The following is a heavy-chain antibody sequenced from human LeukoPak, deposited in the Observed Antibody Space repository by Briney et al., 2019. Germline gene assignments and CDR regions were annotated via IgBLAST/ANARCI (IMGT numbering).Heavy chain of an antibody. V-gene: IGHV4-38-2*02. Sequence: SETLSLTCTVSRYSISSGYYWAWIRQPPGKGLEWIGSIYHSGSAYYNASLKSRVTISVDTSKNQFSLKVNSLTAADTAVYYCARARQYQLLYVFDPWGQGTLVTVSS. CDR2: IYHSGSA. D-gene: IGHD2-2*02. J-gene: IGHJ5*02. CDR1: RYSISSGYY. CDR3: ARARQYQLLYVFDP.